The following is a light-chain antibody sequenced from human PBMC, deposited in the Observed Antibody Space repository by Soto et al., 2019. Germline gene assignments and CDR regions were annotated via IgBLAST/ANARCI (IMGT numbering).Light chain of an antibody. CDR2: GVS. CDR1: QSVSSK. V-gene: IGKV3-15*01. CDR3: QQYNNWPHT. J-gene: IGKJ2*01. Sequence: VMTQSPATLSVCPGERATLSCRSSQSVSSKLAWFQQKPGHAPSLLIYGVSTRATGVPVRFSGSGSGTEFTLTINSLQSEDFAVYYCQQYNNWPHTFGQGTKVDIK.